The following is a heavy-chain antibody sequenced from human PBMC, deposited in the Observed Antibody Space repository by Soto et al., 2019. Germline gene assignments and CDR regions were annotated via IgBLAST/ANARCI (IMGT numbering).Heavy chain of an antibody. D-gene: IGHD2-2*01. V-gene: IGHV1-69*01. Sequence: QVQLVQSGAEVKKPGSSVKVSCKASGGTFSSYAISWVRQAPGQGLEWMVGIIPISDTTNYAQKFQGRVTVPADESTSTAYMELSSLRSEDTAVYYCARSQGSSTSLEIYYYYYSGMDVWGQGTTVTVSS. CDR2: IIPISDTT. J-gene: IGHJ6*02. CDR1: GGTFSSYA. CDR3: ARSQGSSTSLEIYYYYYSGMDV.